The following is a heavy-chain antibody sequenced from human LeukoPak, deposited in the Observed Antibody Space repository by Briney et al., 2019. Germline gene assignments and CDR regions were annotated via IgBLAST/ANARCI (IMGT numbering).Heavy chain of an antibody. D-gene: IGHD3-10*01. CDR3: ATSGGDYYYYSPDV. Sequence: ASVKVSCKASGGTFSRYAISWVRQAPGQGLEWMGGIIPVLGTTNYAQTFQNKVTITADESTSTTYMELSSLTSEDTAVYYCATSGGDYYYYSPDVWGKGTPVTISS. CDR1: GGTFSRYA. CDR2: IIPVLGTT. J-gene: IGHJ6*03. V-gene: IGHV1-69*13.